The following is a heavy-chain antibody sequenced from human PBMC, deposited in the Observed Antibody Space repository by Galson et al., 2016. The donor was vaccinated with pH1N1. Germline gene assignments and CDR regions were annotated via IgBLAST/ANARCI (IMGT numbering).Heavy chain of an antibody. Sequence: SLRLSCAASGFTFNKYAMTWVRQAPGKGLEWVSAISGSGRDTYYADSVKGRFTISRDNSKDTVYLQMNSLTVEDTAIYCCAKVPCRGFNAYGVDYWGQGTLVTVSS. CDR3: AKVPCRGFNAYGVDY. J-gene: IGHJ4*02. CDR2: ISGSGRDT. CDR1: GFTFNKYA. V-gene: IGHV3-23*01. D-gene: IGHD5-12*01.